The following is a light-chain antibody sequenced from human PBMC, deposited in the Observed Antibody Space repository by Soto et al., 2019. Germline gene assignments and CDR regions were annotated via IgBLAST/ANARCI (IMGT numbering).Light chain of an antibody. CDR3: AAWDDSLSVL. V-gene: IGLV1-47*01. CDR2: TNN. CDR1: SSNIGSNY. Sequence: QSVLTQPPSASGTPGQRVTISCSGSSSNIGSNYVYWYQQLPGTAPKLLIYTNNQRPSGVPDRFSGSKSGTSASLAISGLRSEDEADYSCAAWDDSLSVLFGGGTKLTVL. J-gene: IGLJ2*01.